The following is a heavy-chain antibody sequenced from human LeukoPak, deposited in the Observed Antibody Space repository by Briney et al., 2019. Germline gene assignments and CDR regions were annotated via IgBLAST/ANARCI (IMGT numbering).Heavy chain of an antibody. CDR3: ARELSQIVWGGLDY. Sequence: GGSLRLSCAASVFIFSHYGMHWFRQAPGKGLEWVAVIQNDASTENFADSVKGRFTISRDNSKNTVFLQMNSLRVEDTAVYYCARELSQIVWGGLDYGGQGTLVSVSS. D-gene: IGHD2-21*01. V-gene: IGHV3-33*05. CDR1: VFIFSHYG. CDR2: IQNDASTE. J-gene: IGHJ4*02.